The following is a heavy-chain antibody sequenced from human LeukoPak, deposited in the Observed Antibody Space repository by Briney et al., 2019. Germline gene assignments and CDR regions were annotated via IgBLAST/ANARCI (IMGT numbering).Heavy chain of an antibody. J-gene: IGHJ4*02. CDR2: ISHSGRT. CDR1: GGSFSGYY. Sequence: SETLSLTCAVYGGSFSGYYWSWIRQPPGKGLEWIGEISHSGRTNYNPSLKSRVTISVDTSKNQFSLKLSSVTAADTAVYYCARGGKSGYSNGPLARSLDYWGQGTLVTVSS. D-gene: IGHD5-18*01. V-gene: IGHV4-34*01. CDR3: ARGGKSGYSNGPLARSLDY.